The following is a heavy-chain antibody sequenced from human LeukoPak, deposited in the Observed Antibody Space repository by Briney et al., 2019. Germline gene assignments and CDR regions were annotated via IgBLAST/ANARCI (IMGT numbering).Heavy chain of an antibody. J-gene: IGHJ4*02. Sequence: GGSLRLSCAAPGFTFSSYSMNWVRQAPGKGLEWVSSISSSSSYIYYADSVKGRFTISRDNAKNSLYLQMNSLRAEDTAVYYCAREISGIAAAGYWGQGTLVTVSS. V-gene: IGHV3-21*01. CDR3: AREISGIAAAGY. CDR1: GFTFSSYS. D-gene: IGHD6-13*01. CDR2: ISSSSSYI.